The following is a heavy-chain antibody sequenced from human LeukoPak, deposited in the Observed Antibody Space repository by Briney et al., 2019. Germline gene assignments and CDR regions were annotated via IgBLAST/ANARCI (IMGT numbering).Heavy chain of an antibody. CDR2: INPNSGGT. CDR1: GYTFTGYY. CDR3: ARDDYGASRGAFDI. D-gene: IGHD4-17*01. Sequence: ASVKVSCKASGYTFTGYYMHWVRQAPGQGLEWMGWINPNSGGTNYAQKFQGRVTMTRDTSISTAYMELSRLRSDDTAVYYCARDDYGASRGAFDIWGQGTMVTVSS. J-gene: IGHJ3*02. V-gene: IGHV1-2*02.